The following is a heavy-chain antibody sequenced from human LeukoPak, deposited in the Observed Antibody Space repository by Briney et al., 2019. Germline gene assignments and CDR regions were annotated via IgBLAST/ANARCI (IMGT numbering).Heavy chain of an antibody. J-gene: IGHJ4*02. Sequence: PGESLRLSCAASGFTFSSYAIHWVRQAPGKGLEWMAVISYDGSNKYYADSAKGRFTITRDNSKNTLYLQMNSLRAEDTAVYYCAKDPGYYDILTGYYLDYWGQGTLVTVSS. D-gene: IGHD3-9*01. CDR3: AKDPGYYDILTGYYLDY. V-gene: IGHV3-30*14. CDR1: GFTFSSYA. CDR2: ISYDGSNK.